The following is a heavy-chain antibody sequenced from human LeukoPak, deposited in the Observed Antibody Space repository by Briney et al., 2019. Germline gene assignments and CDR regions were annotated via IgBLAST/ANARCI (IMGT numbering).Heavy chain of an antibody. V-gene: IGHV3-23*01. CDR1: GFTFSSYA. Sequence: GGSLRLSCAASGFTFSSYALSWVRQAPGEGLEWVSAISSSGGTTSYADSVKGRFTISRDNSKNTLYLQMNSLRAEDTAVYYCAKDRRVLGTRTYSYYGMDVWGQGTTVTVSS. J-gene: IGHJ6*02. CDR3: AKDRRVLGTRTYSYYGMDV. D-gene: IGHD6-19*01. CDR2: ISSSGGTT.